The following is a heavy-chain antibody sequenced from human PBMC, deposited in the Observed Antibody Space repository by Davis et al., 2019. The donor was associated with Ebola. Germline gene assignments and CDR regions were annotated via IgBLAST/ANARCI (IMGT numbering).Heavy chain of an antibody. CDR1: GFTFSSYW. D-gene: IGHD3-22*01. Sequence: GESLKISCAASGFTFSSYWMHWVRQAPGKGLVWVSRINSDGSSTSYADSVKGRFTISRDNAKNSLYLQMNSLRAEDTAVYYCAKDEYYYDSSGYYVFFDYWGQGTLVTVSS. V-gene: IGHV3-74*01. J-gene: IGHJ4*02. CDR3: AKDEYYYDSSGYYVFFDY. CDR2: INSDGSST.